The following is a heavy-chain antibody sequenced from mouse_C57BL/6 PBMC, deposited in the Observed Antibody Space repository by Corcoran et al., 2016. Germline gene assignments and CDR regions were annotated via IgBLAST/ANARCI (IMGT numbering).Heavy chain of an antibody. D-gene: IGHD2-5*01. J-gene: IGHJ1*03. Sequence: DVQLQESGPGLVTPSPSLSLNCSVTGYSISSGYSWNWRRLVPGNKLEWMGDISFDFSNNYNPSRKNRISITRDTSKNQFCLKLNSVTTEDTAPYYCARDYSNPGYFVVLGTGTTVTVSS. CDR3: ARDYSNPGYFVV. V-gene: IGHV3-6*01. CDR1: GYSISSGYS. CDR2: ISFDFSN.